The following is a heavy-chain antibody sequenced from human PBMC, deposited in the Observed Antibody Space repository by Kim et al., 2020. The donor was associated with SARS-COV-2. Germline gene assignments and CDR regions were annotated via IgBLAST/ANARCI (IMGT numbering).Heavy chain of an antibody. CDR1: GFTFSRYA. CDR2: VNNGGNA. Sequence: GGSLRLSCAASGFTFSRYAMSWVRQAPGKGPEWIAAVNNGGNAYYANSAKGRFTVSRDNNRNTLDLQMNSLTAEDTALYFCSKDQPSSGWPTFDSWGQG. D-gene: IGHD6-19*01. J-gene: IGHJ4*02. CDR3: SKDQPSSGWPTFDS. V-gene: IGHV3-23*01.